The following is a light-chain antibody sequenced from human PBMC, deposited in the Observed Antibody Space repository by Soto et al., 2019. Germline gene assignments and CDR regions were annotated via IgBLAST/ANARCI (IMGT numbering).Light chain of an antibody. CDR1: QSISSY. V-gene: IGKV1-39*01. J-gene: IGKJ3*01. CDR3: QQSYSTPFVT. CDR2: AAS. Sequence: DIQMTQSPSSLSASVGDRVTITCRASQSISSYLNWYQQKPGKAPKLLIYAASSLQSGVPSRFSGSGSGTDFTLTISSLQPEDCATYDCQQSYSTPFVTFGPGTKVDIK.